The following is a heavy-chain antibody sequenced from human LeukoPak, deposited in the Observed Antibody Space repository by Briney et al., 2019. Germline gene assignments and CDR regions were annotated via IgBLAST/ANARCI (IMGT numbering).Heavy chain of an antibody. CDR3: ARDDRSFGGAARSDY. D-gene: IGHD1-26*01. Sequence: PSETLSLTCAVSGASIRSNSWWSWVPQPPGKGLEWIGEIFHTGNTNYNPSLKSRVTISVDMSNNHFSLNLNSVTAADTAVYYCARDDRSFGGAARSDYWGQGTLVTVSS. CDR2: IFHTGNT. V-gene: IGHV4-4*02. J-gene: IGHJ4*02. CDR1: GASIRSNSW.